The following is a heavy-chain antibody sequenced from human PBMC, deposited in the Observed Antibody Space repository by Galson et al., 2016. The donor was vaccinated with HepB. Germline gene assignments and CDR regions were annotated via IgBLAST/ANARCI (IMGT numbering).Heavy chain of an antibody. CDR1: GFTFSSYA. J-gene: IGHJ4*02. V-gene: IGHV3-23*01. D-gene: IGHD3-3*01. CDR3: AKDLITIFGVVDWRYS. Sequence: SLRLSCAASGFTFSSYAMTWVRQAPGKGLEWVSTNSGSGDNTYYADSVKGRFTISRDNSKNTQSLQMNSLRAEDTAVYYCAKDLITIFGVVDWRYSWGQGTLVTVSS. CDR2: NSGSGDNT.